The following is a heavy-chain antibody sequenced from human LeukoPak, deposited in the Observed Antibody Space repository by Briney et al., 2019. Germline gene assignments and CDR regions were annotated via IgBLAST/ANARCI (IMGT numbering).Heavy chain of an antibody. CDR1: GLTFSSHA. D-gene: IGHD3-3*01. Sequence: PGGSLRLPCAASGLTFSSHAMSWARQAPGKGLEWVSAISGRGGRTYYADFVKDRLTIRRDNSKNTLYRQMHSVSAEDAAVYYCAKDAHDGEWSPPYMDVWGKGSTVTVSS. CDR2: ISGRGGRT. CDR3: AKDAHDGEWSPPYMDV. J-gene: IGHJ6*03. V-gene: IGHV3-23*01.